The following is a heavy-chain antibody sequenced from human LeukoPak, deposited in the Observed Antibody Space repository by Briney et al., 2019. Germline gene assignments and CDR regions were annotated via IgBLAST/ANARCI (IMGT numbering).Heavy chain of an antibody. V-gene: IGHV3-7*01. Sequence: GGSLRLSCAASGFTFSNYCLNWIRQAPGKGLEWVANIKQDGSEKYYVDSVKGRFTISRDNAKNSLYLQMNSLTAEDTAVYYCARGGNPRFFDYWGQGTLVTVSS. D-gene: IGHD4-23*01. CDR1: GFTFSNYC. J-gene: IGHJ4*02. CDR2: IKQDGSEK. CDR3: ARGGNPRFFDY.